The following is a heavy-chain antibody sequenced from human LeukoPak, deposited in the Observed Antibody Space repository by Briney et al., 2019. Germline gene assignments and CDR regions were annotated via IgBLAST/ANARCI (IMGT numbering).Heavy chain of an antibody. CDR1: GITLSNYG. CDR2: ISERGGST. V-gene: IGHV3-23*01. CDR3: AKARYCSGGSCYFDY. Sequence: PGGSLRLSCVVSGITLSNYGMSWVRQAPGKGLEWVSGISERGGSTNYADSVKGRFTISRDNSKNTLYLQMNSLRAEDTAVYYCAKARYCSGGSCYFDYWGQGTLVTVSS. J-gene: IGHJ4*02. D-gene: IGHD2-15*01.